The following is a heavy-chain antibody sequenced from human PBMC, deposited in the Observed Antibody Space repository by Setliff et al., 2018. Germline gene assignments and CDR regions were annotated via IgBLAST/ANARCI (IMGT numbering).Heavy chain of an antibody. J-gene: IGHJ4*02. V-gene: IGHV3-21*01. CDR3: AGDPPNSGWSFDY. CDR1: GFSFTTYT. Sequence: GGSLRLSCAASGFSFTTYTMNWIRQAPGQGLEWVSSIDTSSTWIYYADSVKGRFTISRDNAENSLYLQMDSLTADDTAVYYCAGDPPNSGWSFDYWGQGTLVTVSS. D-gene: IGHD6-19*01. CDR2: IDTSSTWI.